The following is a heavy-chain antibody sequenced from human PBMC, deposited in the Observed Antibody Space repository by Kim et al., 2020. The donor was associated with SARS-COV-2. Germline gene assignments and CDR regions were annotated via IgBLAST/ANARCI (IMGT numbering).Heavy chain of an antibody. V-gene: IGHV3-48*03. J-gene: IGHJ6*02. Sequence: KGRFTISRDNAKNSLYLQMNSLRAEDTAVYYCARDHIVVVTAIFSLGMDVWGQGTTVTVSS. D-gene: IGHD2-21*02. CDR3: ARDHIVVVTAIFSLGMDV.